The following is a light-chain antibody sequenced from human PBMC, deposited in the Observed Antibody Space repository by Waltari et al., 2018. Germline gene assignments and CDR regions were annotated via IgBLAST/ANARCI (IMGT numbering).Light chain of an antibody. CDR3: QKYNSASET. Sequence: DIQMTQSPSPLSASVGARVTITCRASQGISNYLAWYQQKPGKVPKLLIYAASTLQSGVPSRFSGSGSGTDFTLTISSLQPEDVATYYCQKYNSASETFGPGTKVDIK. CDR2: AAS. CDR1: QGISNY. J-gene: IGKJ3*01. V-gene: IGKV1-27*01.